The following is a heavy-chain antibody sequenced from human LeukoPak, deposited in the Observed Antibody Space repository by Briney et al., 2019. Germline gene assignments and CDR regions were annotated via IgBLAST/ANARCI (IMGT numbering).Heavy chain of an antibody. V-gene: IGHV3-15*01. CDR2: IKSETSGGTT. CDR3: TTDHYFGEWAFDI. Sequence: GGSLRLSCAASGFTFNNAWMSWVRQAPGKGLEWVGRIKSETSGGTTDYAAPVKGRFTISRNDSRNTLYLQMNSLKTEDTAVYYCTTDHYFGEWAFDIWGQGTMVTVSS. D-gene: IGHD3-10*01. J-gene: IGHJ3*02. CDR1: GFTFNNAW.